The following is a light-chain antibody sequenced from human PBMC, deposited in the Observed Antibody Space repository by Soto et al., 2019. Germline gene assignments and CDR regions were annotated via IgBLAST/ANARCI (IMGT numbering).Light chain of an antibody. Sequence: QSALTQPASVSGSPGQSITISCTGTSSDVGGYNYLSWYQQHPGKAPKLMIYDVSNRPSGVSNRFSGSKSSNTAFLTLSGLQAEYEADYYCSSYTSSRNVVFGGGTKLTVL. CDR2: DVS. J-gene: IGLJ2*01. CDR3: SSYTSSRNVV. V-gene: IGLV2-14*01. CDR1: SSDVGGYNY.